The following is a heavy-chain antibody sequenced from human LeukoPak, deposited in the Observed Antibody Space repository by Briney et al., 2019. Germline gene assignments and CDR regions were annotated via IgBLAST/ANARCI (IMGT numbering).Heavy chain of an antibody. CDR2: IYYSGST. CDR3: ARELTGDRPYFDY. CDR1: GGSVSSVSYY. J-gene: IGHJ4*02. V-gene: IGHV4-61*01. D-gene: IGHD7-27*01. Sequence: PSDTLSLTCTVSGGSVSSVSYYWSWIRQPPGKGLEWIGYIYYSGSTNYNPSLKSRVTISVDTSKNQFSLKLSSVTAADTAVYYCARELTGDRPYFDYWGQGTLVTVSS.